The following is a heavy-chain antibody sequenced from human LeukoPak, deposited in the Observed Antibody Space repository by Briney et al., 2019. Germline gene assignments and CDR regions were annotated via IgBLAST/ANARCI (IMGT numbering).Heavy chain of an antibody. Sequence: GGSLRLSCAASGFTFSSYEMNWVRQAPGKGLEWVSCISSSGSTIYYADSVKGRFTISRDNAKNSLSLQMNSLRAEDTALYYCAKGSSLAVAGTMGYYYYYYMDVWGKGTTVTISS. CDR1: GFTFSSYE. J-gene: IGHJ6*03. V-gene: IGHV3-48*03. D-gene: IGHD6-19*01. CDR3: AKGSSLAVAGTMGYYYYYYMDV. CDR2: ISSSGSTI.